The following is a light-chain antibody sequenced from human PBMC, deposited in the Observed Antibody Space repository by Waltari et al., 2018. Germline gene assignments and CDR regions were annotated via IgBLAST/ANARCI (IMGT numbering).Light chain of an antibody. J-gene: IGKJ2*01. CDR3: QHSYNTPFPYT. CDR2: AAS. V-gene: IGKV1-39*01. CDR1: QSIRNY. Sequence: IQMTQSPSSLSASVGDRVTITCRSSQSIRNYLNWYQHKPVKAPKLLIYAASSLQSGVPSRFSGSGSRTDFTLTISSLQPEDFATYYCQHSYNTPFPYTFGQGTKLEIK.